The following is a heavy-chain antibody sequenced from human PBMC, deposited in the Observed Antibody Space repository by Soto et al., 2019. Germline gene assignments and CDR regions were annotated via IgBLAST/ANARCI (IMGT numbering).Heavy chain of an antibody. V-gene: IGHV3-21*01. CDR3: VRARSTDSRPDY. Sequence: GGSLRLSCAASGFTFSLYSMIWVRQAPGKGLEWVASITSSSSYIYYEDSLKGRFTISRDNAKNSLILQLDSLRAEDTAVYFCVRARSTDSRPDYWGQGTLVTVS. CDR2: ITSSSSYI. J-gene: IGHJ4*02. CDR1: GFTFSLYS. D-gene: IGHD3-22*01.